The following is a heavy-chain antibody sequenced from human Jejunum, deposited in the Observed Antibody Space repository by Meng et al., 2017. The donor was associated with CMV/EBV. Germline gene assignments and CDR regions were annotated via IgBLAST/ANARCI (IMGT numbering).Heavy chain of an antibody. V-gene: IGHV1-69*04. CDR2: IIPILSVT. CDR3: ATGFGGSPYDY. J-gene: IGHJ4*02. Sequence: TATGGTLSSSAMSWVRQVPGQGLEWMGLIIPILSVTNYAQNFEGRVTIFADKSTSTTYMEFSSLRFDDTAVYYCATGFGGSPYDYWGQGTLVTVSS. CDR1: GGTLSSSA. D-gene: IGHD3-3*01.